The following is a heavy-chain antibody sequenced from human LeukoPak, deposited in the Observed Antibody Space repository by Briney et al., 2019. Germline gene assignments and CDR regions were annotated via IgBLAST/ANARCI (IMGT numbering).Heavy chain of an antibody. J-gene: IGHJ4*02. Sequence: QAGGSLRLSCAASGFTFSSYAMHWVRQAPGKGLEWVAVISYDGSNKYYADSVKGRFTISRDNSNNTLYLQMNSLRVGDTAVYYCARSGNVLRYFDWIFPFDNWGQGTQVTVSS. V-gene: IGHV3-30*14. D-gene: IGHD3-9*01. CDR2: ISYDGSNK. CDR3: ARSGNVLRYFDWIFPFDN. CDR1: GFTFSSYA.